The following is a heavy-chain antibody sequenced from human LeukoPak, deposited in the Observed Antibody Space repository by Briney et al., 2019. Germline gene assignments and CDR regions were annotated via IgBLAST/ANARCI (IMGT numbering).Heavy chain of an antibody. CDR3: ARELVVAATANYYYGMDV. V-gene: IGHV1-2*02. CDR2: INPNSGGT. CDR1: GYTFTGYY. Sequence: SVKASCKASGYTFTGYYMHWVRQAPGQGLERMGWINPNSGGTNYAQKFQGRVTMTRDTSISTAYMEQSRLRSDGTAVYYCARELVVAATANYYYGMDVWGQGTTVTVSS. J-gene: IGHJ6*02. D-gene: IGHD2-15*01.